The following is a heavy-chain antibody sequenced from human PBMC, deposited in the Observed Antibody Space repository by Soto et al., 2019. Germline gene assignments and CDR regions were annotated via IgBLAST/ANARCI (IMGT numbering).Heavy chain of an antibody. D-gene: IGHD3-3*01. CDR1: GGTSTRYA. V-gene: IGHV1-69*06. Sequence: QERLVQSGAEVRKPGSSVKVSCKVTGGTSTRYAINWVRQAPGRGVEWMGGIVPMFGASKYAQKFQGRITITADTSTTIAYMELRSLRSEDTAVYYCNRGSEYDFLSGYLWGQGTLVSVSS. J-gene: IGHJ4*02. CDR3: NRGSEYDFLSGYL. CDR2: IVPMFGAS.